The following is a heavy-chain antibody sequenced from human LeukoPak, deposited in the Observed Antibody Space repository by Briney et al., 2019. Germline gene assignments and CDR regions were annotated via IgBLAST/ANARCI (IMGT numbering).Heavy chain of an antibody. CDR1: GYTFTGYY. J-gene: IGHJ4*02. V-gene: IGHV1-2*02. CDR3: ARGRRSVLRYFDWLPKDSYYFDY. Sequence: GASVKVSCKASGYTFTGYYMHWVRQAPGQGLEWMGWINPNSGGTNYAQKFQGRVTMTRDTSISTAYMELSSLRSEDTAVYYCARGRRSVLRYFDWLPKDSYYFDYWGQGTLVTVSS. CDR2: INPNSGGT. D-gene: IGHD3-9*01.